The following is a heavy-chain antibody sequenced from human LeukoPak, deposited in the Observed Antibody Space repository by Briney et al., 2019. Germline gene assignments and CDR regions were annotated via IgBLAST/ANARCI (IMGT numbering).Heavy chain of an antibody. CDR3: ATRVDSSGYYPPFDY. Sequence: GASVKVSCKVSGYTLTELSMHWVRQAPGKGLGWMGGFDPEDGETIYAQKFQGRVTMTEDTSTDTAYMELSSLRSEDTAVYYCATRVDSSGYYPPFDYWGQGTLVTVSS. V-gene: IGHV1-24*01. D-gene: IGHD3-22*01. J-gene: IGHJ4*02. CDR1: GYTLTELS. CDR2: FDPEDGET.